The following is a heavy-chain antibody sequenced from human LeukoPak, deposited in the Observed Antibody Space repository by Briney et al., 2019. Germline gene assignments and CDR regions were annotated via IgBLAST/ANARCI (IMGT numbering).Heavy chain of an antibody. V-gene: IGHV3-7*01. CDR2: INEDGGER. D-gene: IGHD1-14*01. Sequence: PGGYLRLSCAASGFTLSRYWMSWVRQAPGKGLEWVANINEDGGERHYVDTVKGRFTISRDNAKNSLYLQMNSLRAGDTAVYYCARGGNLENWGGGTLVTVSS. J-gene: IGHJ4*02. CDR3: ARGGNLEN. CDR1: GFTLSRYW.